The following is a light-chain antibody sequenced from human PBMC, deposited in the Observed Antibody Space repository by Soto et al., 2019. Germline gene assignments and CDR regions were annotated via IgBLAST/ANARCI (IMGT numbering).Light chain of an antibody. V-gene: IGKV3-15*01. J-gene: IGKJ1*01. CDR1: QSVSSN. CDR2: GAS. CDR3: QLYNNWPRT. Sequence: EIVMTQSPATLSVSPGERATLSCRASQSVSSNLAWYQQKPGQAPSLLIYGASTRATGIPARFSGSGSGTDFTLTISSLQSEAFAVYYCQLYNNWPRTFGQGTKVEIK.